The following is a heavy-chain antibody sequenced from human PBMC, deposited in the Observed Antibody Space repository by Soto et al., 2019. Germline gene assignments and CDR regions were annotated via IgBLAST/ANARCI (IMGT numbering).Heavy chain of an antibody. CDR3: ASLGSGSGYQLLANSWGYYGMDV. V-gene: IGHV1-69*12. J-gene: IGHJ6*02. D-gene: IGHD2-2*01. Sequence: QVQLVQSAAEVKKPGSSVKVSCKASGGTFSSYAISWVRQAPGQGLEWMGGIIPIFGTANYAQKFQGRVTITADESTSTAYMELSSLRSEDTAVYDCASLGSGSGYQLLANSWGYYGMDVWGQGTTVTVSS. CDR2: IIPIFGTA. CDR1: GGTFSSYA.